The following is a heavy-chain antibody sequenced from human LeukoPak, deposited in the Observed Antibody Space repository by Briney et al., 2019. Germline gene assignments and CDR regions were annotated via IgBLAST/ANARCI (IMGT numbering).Heavy chain of an antibody. CDR1: GFTFSGSA. J-gene: IGHJ4*02. V-gene: IGHV3-73*01. CDR3: AKDPLLWFGELGNFDY. CDR2: IRSRPNNYAT. Sequence: GGSLRLSCAVSGFTFSGSAIHWVRQASGKGLEWVGRIRSRPNNYATAYAASVKGRFTISRDNSKNTLYLQMNSLRAEDTAVYYCAKDPLLWFGELGNFDYWGQGTLVTVSS. D-gene: IGHD3-10*01.